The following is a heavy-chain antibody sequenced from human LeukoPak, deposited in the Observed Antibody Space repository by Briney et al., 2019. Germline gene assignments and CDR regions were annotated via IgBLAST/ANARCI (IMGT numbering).Heavy chain of an antibody. Sequence: GASVKVSCKASGGTFSSYAISWVRQAPGQGLEWMGRINVILDKANYAQKFQGRVTIIADISTSTSYMELSSLRSEDTAVYYCARDQGIGDASDIWGQGTMVTVSS. CDR1: GGTFSSYA. J-gene: IGHJ3*02. CDR3: ARDQGIGDASDI. V-gene: IGHV1-69*04. CDR2: INVILDKA.